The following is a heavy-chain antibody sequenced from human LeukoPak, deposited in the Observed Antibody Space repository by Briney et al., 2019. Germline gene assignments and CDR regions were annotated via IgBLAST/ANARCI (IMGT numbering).Heavy chain of an antibody. CDR2: ISYDGSNK. CDR3: TSGIAAAGTIVHGY. Sequence: QPGRSLRLSCAASGFTFSSYGMHWVRQAPGKGLERVAVISYDGSNKYYADSVKGRFTISRDNSKNTLYLQMNSLRAEDTAVYYCTSGIAAAGTIVHGYWGQGTLVTVSS. D-gene: IGHD6-13*01. CDR1: GFTFSSYG. V-gene: IGHV3-30*03. J-gene: IGHJ4*02.